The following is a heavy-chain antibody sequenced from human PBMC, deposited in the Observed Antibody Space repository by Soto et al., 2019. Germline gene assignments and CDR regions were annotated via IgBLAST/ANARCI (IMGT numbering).Heavy chain of an antibody. CDR2: IASGNGNT. J-gene: IGHJ4*02. CDR3: AKGSRMWTPDY. D-gene: IGHD2-21*01. CDR1: GYTFTDSA. V-gene: IGHV1-3*01. Sequence: VASVKVSCKASGYTFTDSAIHWVRQAPGQSLELLGWIASGNGNTKYSQKFQGRVTITRDTSATTAYMELSSLRSEDTAVYYCAKGSRMWTPDYWGQGTLVTVSS.